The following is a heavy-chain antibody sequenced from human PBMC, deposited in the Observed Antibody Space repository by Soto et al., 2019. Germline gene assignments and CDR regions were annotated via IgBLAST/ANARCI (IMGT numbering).Heavy chain of an antibody. CDR1: GASITFGGSS. V-gene: IGHV4-30-2*01. Sequence: QLQLHESGSGLVKPSQTLSLTCTVSGASITFGGSSWSWIRQTPGKGLEWIGYINHLETTFYNPSFESRLTLSIDSAKNQFSLKLHSMSAADRAVYFCARGGGTDSFDYWGQGILVTVSS. J-gene: IGHJ4*02. CDR2: INHLETT. CDR3: ARGGGTDSFDY. D-gene: IGHD1-26*01.